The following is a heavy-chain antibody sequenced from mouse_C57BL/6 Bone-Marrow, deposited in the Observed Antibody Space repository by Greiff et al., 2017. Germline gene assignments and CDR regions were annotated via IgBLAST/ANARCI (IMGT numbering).Heavy chain of an antibody. CDR2: FYPGSGST. D-gene: IGHD3-2*02. V-gene: IGHV1-55*01. CDR3: ASHSSGRGFAY. J-gene: IGHJ3*01. Sequence: QVQLQEPGAELVKPGASVKMSCKASGYTFTSYWITWVKQRPGQGLEWIGDFYPGSGSTNYNEKFKSKATLTVDTSSSTAYMQLSSLTSEDSAVYYCASHSSGRGFAYWGQGTLVTVSA. CDR1: GYTFTSYW.